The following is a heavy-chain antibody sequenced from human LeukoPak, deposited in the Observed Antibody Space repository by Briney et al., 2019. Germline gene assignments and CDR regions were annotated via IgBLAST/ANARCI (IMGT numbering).Heavy chain of an antibody. V-gene: IGHV1-8*01. CDR2: MNPNSGNT. J-gene: IGHJ6*03. Sequence: ASVKVSCKASGYTFTSYDINWVRQATGQGLEWMGWMNPNSGNTGYAQKFQGRATMTRNTSISTAYMELSSLRSEDTAVYYCARGRSYSSWYLMNYYYYYMDVWGKGTTVTVSS. CDR3: ARGRSYSSWYLMNYYYYYMDV. CDR1: GYTFTSYD. D-gene: IGHD6-13*01.